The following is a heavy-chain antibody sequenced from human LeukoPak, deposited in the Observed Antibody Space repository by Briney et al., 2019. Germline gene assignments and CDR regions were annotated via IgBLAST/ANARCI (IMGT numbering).Heavy chain of an antibody. CDR1: GGSISSSSYY. CDR2: ISYSGST. CDR3: ARSVDSLLNFDY. J-gene: IGHJ4*02. V-gene: IGHV4-39*01. Sequence: SETLSLTCTVSGGSISSSSYYWGWIRQPPGKGLEWIGSISYSGSTSYNPSLKSRVTISVDTSKNQFSLKLSSVTAADTAVYYCARSVDSLLNFDYWGQGTLVTVSS. D-gene: IGHD3-22*01.